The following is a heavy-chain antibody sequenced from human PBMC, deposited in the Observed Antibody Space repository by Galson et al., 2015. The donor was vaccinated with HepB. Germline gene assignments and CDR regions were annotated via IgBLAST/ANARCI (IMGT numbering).Heavy chain of an antibody. CDR1: GFTFSNYS. CDR3: ARGSPFSQHYFHY. D-gene: IGHD2-15*01. J-gene: IGHJ4*02. V-gene: IGHV3-48*01. CDR2: ISSSGTTI. Sequence: SLRLSCAASGFTFSNYSMNWVRQAPGKGLEWVSYISSSGTTIYYADSVKGRFTISRDDARNSLYVQMNSLRAEDTAVFYCARGSPFSQHYFHYWGQGALVTVST.